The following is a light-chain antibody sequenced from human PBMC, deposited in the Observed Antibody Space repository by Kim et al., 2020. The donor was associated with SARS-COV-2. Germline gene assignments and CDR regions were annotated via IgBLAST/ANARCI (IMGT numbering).Light chain of an antibody. CDR2: GAS. Sequence: WSPGERATLSCRASQTITGNSLAWYQQSPGQAPRLLIYGASSRATGIPDRFSGSGSETDFTLTIDRLEPEDFAVYFCQQYGRSSLTFGGGTRVEI. J-gene: IGKJ4*01. V-gene: IGKV3-20*01. CDR3: QQYGRSSLT. CDR1: QTITGNS.